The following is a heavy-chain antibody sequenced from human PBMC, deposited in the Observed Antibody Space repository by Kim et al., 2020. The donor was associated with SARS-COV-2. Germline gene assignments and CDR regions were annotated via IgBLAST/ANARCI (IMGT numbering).Heavy chain of an antibody. V-gene: IGHV1-46*01. Sequence: YAQKFQGRVTMTRDTSTSTVYMELSSLRSEDTAVYYCARDMIRGVRVFDYWGQGTLVTVSS. D-gene: IGHD3-10*01. CDR3: ARDMIRGVRVFDY. J-gene: IGHJ4*02.